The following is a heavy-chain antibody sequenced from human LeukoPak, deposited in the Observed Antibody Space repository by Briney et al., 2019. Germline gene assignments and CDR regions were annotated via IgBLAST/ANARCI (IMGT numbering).Heavy chain of an antibody. V-gene: IGHV4-59*01. Sequence: KTSETLSLTCLVSGGSISTYYWSWIRQPPGKGLEWFGFIYSSGSTNYNPSLKSRVTISVETSKNQFSLRLSFVTAADTAVYYCARTHRGYDFAGIFDYWGQGTLVTVSS. CDR1: GGSISTYY. D-gene: IGHD5-12*01. CDR2: IYSSGST. J-gene: IGHJ4*02. CDR3: ARTHRGYDFAGIFDY.